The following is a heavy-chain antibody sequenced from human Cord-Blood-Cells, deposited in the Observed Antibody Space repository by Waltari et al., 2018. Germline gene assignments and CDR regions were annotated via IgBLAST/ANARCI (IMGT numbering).Heavy chain of an antibody. Sequence: QGQLVQSRAEVKKPGSSVTVFCKASGGTFSSYAIGWVRQAPGQGLEWMGGIIPIFGTAHYAQKSQGIVTIPADESTSTAYMELSSLSTEDTAVYYGAGIAARSGVYWGQGTLVTVSS. D-gene: IGHD6-6*01. V-gene: IGHV1-69*01. CDR1: GGTFSSYA. CDR3: AGIAARSGVY. J-gene: IGHJ4*02. CDR2: IIPIFGTA.